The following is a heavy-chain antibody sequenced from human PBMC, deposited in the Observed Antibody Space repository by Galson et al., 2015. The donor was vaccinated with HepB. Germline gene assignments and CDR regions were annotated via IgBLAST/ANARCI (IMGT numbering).Heavy chain of an antibody. J-gene: IGHJ4*02. CDR1: GFTFSDHY. CDR3: ARGLGYGGSHFDY. D-gene: IGHD4-23*01. V-gene: IGHV3-72*01. CDR2: TRNKAYSYTT. Sequence: SLRLSCAASGFTFSDHYMDWVRQAPGKGLEWVGRTRNKAYSYTTEYAASVKGRFTISRDDSKNSLYLQMNSLKTEDTAVYYCARGLGYGGSHFDYWGQGTLVTVSS.